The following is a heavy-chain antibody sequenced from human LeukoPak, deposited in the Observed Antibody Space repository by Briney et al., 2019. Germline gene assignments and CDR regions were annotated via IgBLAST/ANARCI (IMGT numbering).Heavy chain of an antibody. CDR1: GFTFSSYA. CDR3: VKGVAAAGTRQYFDY. J-gene: IGHJ4*02. D-gene: IGHD6-13*01. CDR2: ISGSGGST. V-gene: IGHV3-23*01. Sequence: PGRSLRLSCAASGFTFSSYAMSWVRQAPGKGLEWVSVISGSGGSTYYADSVKGRFTISRDNSKNMLYLQMNSLRAEDTAVYYCVKGVAAAGTRQYFDYWGQGTLVTVSS.